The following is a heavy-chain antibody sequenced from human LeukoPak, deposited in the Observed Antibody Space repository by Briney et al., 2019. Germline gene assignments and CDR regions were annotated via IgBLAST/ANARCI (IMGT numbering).Heavy chain of an antibody. J-gene: IGHJ4*02. CDR1: GGPFSGYH. V-gene: IGHV4-34*01. CDR3: SRVATGTFEAY. CDR2: FNPSGST. Sequence: SETLSLTCAVYGGPFSGYHWTWIRQPPGKGLEWIGEFNPSGSTTYNPSLKSRVTISVDTSKNQFSLKLSSVTAADTAVYYCSRVATGTFEAYWGQGTLVSVSS. D-gene: IGHD6-13*01.